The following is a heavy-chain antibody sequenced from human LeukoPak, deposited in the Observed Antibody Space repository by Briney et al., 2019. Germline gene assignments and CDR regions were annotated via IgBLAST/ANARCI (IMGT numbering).Heavy chain of an antibody. Sequence: PGGSLRLSCAASGFTFSNYAMTWVRQAPGKGLEWVSGISGSGGSTYYADSVKGRFTISRDNSKNTLYLQMNSLRAEDTAVYYCAKGSYYDSSGSFYFDYWGQGTLVTVSS. V-gene: IGHV3-23*01. CDR1: GFTFSNYA. D-gene: IGHD3-22*01. CDR3: AKGSYYDSSGSFYFDY. CDR2: ISGSGGST. J-gene: IGHJ4*02.